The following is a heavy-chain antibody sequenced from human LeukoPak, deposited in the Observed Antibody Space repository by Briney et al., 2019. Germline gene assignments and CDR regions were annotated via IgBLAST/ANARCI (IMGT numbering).Heavy chain of an antibody. CDR3: ARHGGYYYDSSGYYLRY. J-gene: IGHJ4*02. V-gene: IGHV4-39*01. CDR1: GGSISSSSYY. Sequence: SETLSLTCTVSGGSISSSSYYWGWIRQPPGKGLEWIGSIYYSGSTYYNPSLKSRVTISVDTSKNQFSLKLSSVTAADTAVYYCARHGGYYYDSSGYYLRYWGPGTLVTVSS. CDR2: IYYSGST. D-gene: IGHD3-22*01.